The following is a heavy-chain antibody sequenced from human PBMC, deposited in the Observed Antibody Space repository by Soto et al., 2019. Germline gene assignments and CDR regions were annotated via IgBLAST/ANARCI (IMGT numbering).Heavy chain of an antibody. D-gene: IGHD6-13*01. CDR2: IDPSDSYT. CDR3: ARLQAAAGEKDLNLEH. J-gene: IGHJ4*02. Sequence: PGESLNISCKGSGYIFTSYLISWVRHIPRKGLEWIGRIDPSDSYTNYSPSFQAHVPISADKSISTAYLQGSSTQPPDTSMYYGARLQAAAGEKDLNLEHWGEGIRVSVS. V-gene: IGHV5-10-1*01. CDR1: GYIFTSYL.